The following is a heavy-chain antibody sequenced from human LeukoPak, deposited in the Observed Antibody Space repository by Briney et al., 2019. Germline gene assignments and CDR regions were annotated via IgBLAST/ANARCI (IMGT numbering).Heavy chain of an antibody. J-gene: IGHJ4*02. D-gene: IGHD5-24*01. CDR1: GFTFSSYS. CDR3: ARDYKYAFDN. V-gene: IGHV3-21*01. Sequence: GGSLRLSCAASGFTFSSYSMNWVRQAPGKGLEWVSSISSSSSYIYYADSVKGRFTISRDKAKNSLYLQMNSLRVVDTAVCYCARDYKYAFDNWGQGTLVTVSS. CDR2: ISSSSSYI.